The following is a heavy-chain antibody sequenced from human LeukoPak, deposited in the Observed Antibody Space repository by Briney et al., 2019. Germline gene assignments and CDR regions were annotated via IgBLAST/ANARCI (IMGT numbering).Heavy chain of an antibody. Sequence: ASVKVSCKASGGTFSSYAISWVRQAPGQGLEWMGGIIPIFGTANYAQKFQGRVTITADESPSTAYMELSSLRSEDTAVYYCARGGSYDDAFDIGGQGQWSPSLQ. J-gene: IGHJ3*02. CDR2: IIPIFGTA. CDR3: ARGGSYDDAFDI. D-gene: IGHD1-26*01. V-gene: IGHV1-69*13. CDR1: GGTFSSYA.